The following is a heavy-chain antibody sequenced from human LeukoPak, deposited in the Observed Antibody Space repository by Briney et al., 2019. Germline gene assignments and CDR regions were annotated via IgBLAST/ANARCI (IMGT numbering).Heavy chain of an antibody. CDR1: GGFFSGHY. D-gene: IGHD3-22*01. Sequence: SETLSLTCAVYGGFFSGHYWSWIRESPGKGLEWIGEINHSGSTNYNPSLKSRVTISVDTSKNQFYLKLSSLTAADTAVYYCARRDDSSGYHKIFDYWGPGTLVTVSS. V-gene: IGHV4-34*01. CDR3: ARRDDSSGYHKIFDY. CDR2: INHSGST. J-gene: IGHJ4*02.